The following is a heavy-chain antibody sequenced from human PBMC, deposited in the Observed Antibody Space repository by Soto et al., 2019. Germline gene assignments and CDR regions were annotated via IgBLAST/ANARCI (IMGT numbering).Heavy chain of an antibody. J-gene: IGHJ4*02. Sequence: LRLSCAASGFTFSSYAMHWVRHAPGKGLEWVAVISYDGSNKYYADSVKGRFTISRDNSKNTLYLQMNSLRAEDTAVYYCARDEYYYDSSGYSPFDYWGQGTLVTVSS. V-gene: IGHV3-30-3*01. D-gene: IGHD3-22*01. CDR3: ARDEYYYDSSGYSPFDY. CDR1: GFTFSSYA. CDR2: ISYDGSNK.